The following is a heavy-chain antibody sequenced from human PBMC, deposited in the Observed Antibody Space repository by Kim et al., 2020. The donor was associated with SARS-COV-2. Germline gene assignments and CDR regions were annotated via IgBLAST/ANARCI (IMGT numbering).Heavy chain of an antibody. CDR3: AKDSAAAGYFYAFDI. V-gene: IGHV3-23*01. Sequence: DSVKGRFTISRDNSKNTLYLQMNSLRAEDTAVYYCAKDSAAAGYFYAFDIWGQGTMVTVSS. D-gene: IGHD6-13*01. J-gene: IGHJ3*02.